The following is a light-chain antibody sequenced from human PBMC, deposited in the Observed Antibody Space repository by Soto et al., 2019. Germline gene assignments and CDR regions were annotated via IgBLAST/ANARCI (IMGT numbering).Light chain of an antibody. CDR1: QSVSSY. J-gene: IGKJ5*01. CDR3: QQRSNWPPEIIT. V-gene: IGKV3-11*01. Sequence: IVLTQSQATLSLSPGERATLSCRASQSVSSYLAWYQQKPGQAPRLLIYDASNRATGIPARFSGSGSGTDFTLTISSLEPEDFAVYYCQQRSNWPPEIITFGQGTRLEIK. CDR2: DAS.